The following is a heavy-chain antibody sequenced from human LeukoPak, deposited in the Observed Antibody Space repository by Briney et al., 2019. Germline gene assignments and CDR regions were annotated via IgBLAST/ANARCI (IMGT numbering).Heavy chain of an antibody. CDR1: GYTFTSYY. CDR2: INPSGGST. J-gene: IGHJ6*02. CDR3: ARVYRGSSWYLPWDYYYGMDV. V-gene: IGHV1-46*01. D-gene: IGHD6-13*01. Sequence: ASVKVSCKASGYTFTSYYMHWVRQAPGQGLEWMGIINPSGGSTSYAQKFQGRVTMTRNTSISTAYMELSSLRSEDTAVYYCARVYRGSSWYLPWDYYYGMDVWGQGTTVTVSS.